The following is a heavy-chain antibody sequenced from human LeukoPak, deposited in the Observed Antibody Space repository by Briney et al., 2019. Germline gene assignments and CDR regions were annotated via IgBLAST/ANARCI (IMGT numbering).Heavy chain of an antibody. CDR3: ARDDSSSGYSYGYRLDY. D-gene: IGHD5-18*01. J-gene: IGHJ4*02. CDR1: GYTFNRYY. CDR2: INPSGGST. V-gene: IGHV1-46*02. Sequence: ASVKVSCKASGYTFNRYYMHWVRQAPGQGLEWMGIINPSGGSTSYAQKFQGRVPMTRDTSTSTVYMELSSLRSEDTAVYYCARDDSSSGYSYGYRLDYWGQGTLVTVSS.